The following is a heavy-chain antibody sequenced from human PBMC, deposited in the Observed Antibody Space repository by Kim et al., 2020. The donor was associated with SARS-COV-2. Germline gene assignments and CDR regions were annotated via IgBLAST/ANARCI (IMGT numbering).Heavy chain of an antibody. CDR2: IGTAGDA. CDR1: GFSFGYYD. V-gene: IGHV3-13*01. CDR3: ARSRPHYDILTGRYYHYGMDV. Sequence: GGSLRLSCAASGFSFGYYDFHWVRQGTGKGLEWVSSIGTAGDAYYPGSLRGRFTASRENARKSLFLQMDRLSVGDTAVYYCARSRPHYDILTGRYYHYGMDVWGPGTKVTVAS. D-gene: IGHD3-9*01. J-gene: IGHJ6*02.